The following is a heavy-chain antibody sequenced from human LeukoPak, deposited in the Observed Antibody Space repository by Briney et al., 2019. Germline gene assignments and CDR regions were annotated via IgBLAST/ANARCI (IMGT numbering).Heavy chain of an antibody. J-gene: IGHJ3*02. CDR3: AREWELLPTAFDI. D-gene: IGHD1-26*01. CDR2: ISSNGGST. Sequence: QPGGSLRLSCAASGFTFSSYAMHWVRQAPGKGLEYVSAISSNGGSTYYANSVKGRFTISRDNSKNTLYLQMGSLRAEDMAVYYCAREWELLPTAFDIWGQGTMVTVSS. CDR1: GFTFSSYA. V-gene: IGHV3-64*01.